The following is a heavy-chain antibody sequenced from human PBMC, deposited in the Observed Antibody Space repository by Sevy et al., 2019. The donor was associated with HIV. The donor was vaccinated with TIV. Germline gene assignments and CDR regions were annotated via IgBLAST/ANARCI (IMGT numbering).Heavy chain of an antibody. Sequence: GGSLRLSCAASGFTFSDYYMSWIRQAPGKGLEWVSYISSSGSTIYYADSVKGRFTISRDNAKNSLYLQMNSLRAEDTAVYYCARRKWELLNNWFDPRGQGTLVTVSS. D-gene: IGHD1-26*01. J-gene: IGHJ5*02. CDR2: ISSSGSTI. CDR3: ARRKWELLNNWFDP. CDR1: GFTFSDYY. V-gene: IGHV3-11*04.